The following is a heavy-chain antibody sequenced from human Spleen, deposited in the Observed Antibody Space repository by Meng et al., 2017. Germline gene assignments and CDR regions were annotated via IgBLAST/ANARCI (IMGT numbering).Heavy chain of an antibody. CDR2: LGAHPGDT. D-gene: IGHD3-10*01. V-gene: IGHV1-18*01. Sequence: HVHLLQTGAEVKQPGASLNTSFKASDYTFTGYGVCWVRQAPGQGLEWMAWLGAHPGDTSHAPKFVGRVTVTADTATATDYMELRSLRTDDTAVYYCARGTPGRSYCDYWGLGTLVTVSS. CDR1: DYTFTGYG. CDR3: ARGTPGRSYCDY. J-gene: IGHJ4*02.